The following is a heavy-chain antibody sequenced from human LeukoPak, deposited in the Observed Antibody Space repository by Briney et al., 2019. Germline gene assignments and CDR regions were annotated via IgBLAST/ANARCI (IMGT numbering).Heavy chain of an antibody. Sequence: KVSCKASGGAFTSYAISWVRQAPGQGLEWMGRIIPILGAADYAQNFQGRVTITADKSTGTAYMELGSLRSEDTAIYYCATDGTISCYKCFDHWGQGSLVTVSS. CDR2: IIPILGAA. CDR1: GGAFTSYA. D-gene: IGHD3-10*01. V-gene: IGHV1-69*04. CDR3: ATDGTISCYKCFDH. J-gene: IGHJ4*01.